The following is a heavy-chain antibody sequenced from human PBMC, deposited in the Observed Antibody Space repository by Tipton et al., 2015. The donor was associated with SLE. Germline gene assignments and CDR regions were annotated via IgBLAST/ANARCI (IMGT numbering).Heavy chain of an antibody. CDR2: ISGYDGNT. D-gene: IGHD6-19*01. J-gene: IGHJ4*02. Sequence: QLVQSGAEVKKPGASVKVSCKASGYTFTAYGITWVRQAPGQGLEWMGWISGYDGNTFYAQRFQDRVTMTTDTSTSTAYMELRSLRSDDTAVYYCAIAVAGTLFFDYWGQGTLVTVSS. CDR3: AIAVAGTLFFDY. CDR1: GYTFTAYG. V-gene: IGHV1-18*01.